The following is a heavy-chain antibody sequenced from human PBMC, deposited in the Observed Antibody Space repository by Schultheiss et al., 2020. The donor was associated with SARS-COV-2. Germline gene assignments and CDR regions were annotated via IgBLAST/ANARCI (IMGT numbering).Heavy chain of an antibody. J-gene: IGHJ6*02. Sequence: GESLKISCAASGFTFSSYSMNWVRQAPGKGLEWVSSISSSSSYIYYADSVKGRFTISRDNAKNSLYLQMNSLRAEDTAVYYCARGASHDSSSWFSYYYYSGMDVWGQGTTVTVSS. CDR2: ISSSSSYI. V-gene: IGHV3-21*01. CDR1: GFTFSSYS. CDR3: ARGASHDSSSWFSYYYYSGMDV. D-gene: IGHD6-13*01.